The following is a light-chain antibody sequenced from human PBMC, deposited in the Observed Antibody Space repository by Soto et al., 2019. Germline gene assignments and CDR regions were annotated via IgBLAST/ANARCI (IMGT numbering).Light chain of an antibody. CDR1: QSVSGW. V-gene: IGKV1-5*03. CDR3: QQYDRYPLT. J-gene: IGKJ4*01. Sequence: DIQMTQSPSILSTSVGDRVTITCRASQSVSGWLAWYQQKPGKAPKLLIYRASSLRSGVPSRISGSASGTEFTLTISGLQPDDFATYYCQQYDRYPLTFGGGTKVEI. CDR2: RAS.